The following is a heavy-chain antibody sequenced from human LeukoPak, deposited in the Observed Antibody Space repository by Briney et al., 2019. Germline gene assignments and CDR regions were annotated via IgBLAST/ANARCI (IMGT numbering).Heavy chain of an antibody. V-gene: IGHV4-59*10. CDR3: ARHGNGAFDI. CDR2: IYTSGST. Sequence: SETLSLTCAVYGGSFSGYYWSWIRQPAGKGLEWIGRIYTSGSTNYNPSLKSRVTMSVDTSKNQFPLKLTSVTAADTAVYYCARHGNGAFDIWGQGTMVTVSS. CDR1: GGSFSGYY. D-gene: IGHD1-1*01. J-gene: IGHJ3*02.